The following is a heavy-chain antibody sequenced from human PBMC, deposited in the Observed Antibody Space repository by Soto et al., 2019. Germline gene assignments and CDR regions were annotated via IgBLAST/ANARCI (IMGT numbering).Heavy chain of an antibody. CDR2: VSYDGSQR. D-gene: IGHD6-19*01. J-gene: IGHJ6*02. CDR3: ARGVGGTYYYGVDV. Sequence: GGSLRLSCAASGFTFSSFAIHWVRQAPGKGLEWVAVVSYDGSQRYYADSVKGRFAISRDNSKNTLYLQMNSLTPDDTAVYYCARGVGGTYYYGVDVWGQGTTVTVSS. CDR1: GFTFSSFA. V-gene: IGHV3-30*09.